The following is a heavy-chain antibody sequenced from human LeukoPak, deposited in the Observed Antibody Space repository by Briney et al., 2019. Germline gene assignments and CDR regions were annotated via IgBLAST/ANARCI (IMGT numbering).Heavy chain of an antibody. CDR1: GGSISSYY. D-gene: IGHD1-26*01. CDR2: IYYSGST. Sequence: SETLSLTCTVSGGSISSYYWSWIRQPPGKGLEWIGYIYYSGSTNYNPSLKSRVTILVDTSKNQFSLRLSSVTATDTAVYYCARHAHIVAATGSFDFWGQGTLVTVSS. V-gene: IGHV4-59*08. CDR3: ARHAHIVAATGSFDF. J-gene: IGHJ4*02.